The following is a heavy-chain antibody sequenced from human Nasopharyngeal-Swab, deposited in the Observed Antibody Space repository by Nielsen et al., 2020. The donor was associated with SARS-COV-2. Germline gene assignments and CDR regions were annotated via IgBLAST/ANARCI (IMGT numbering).Heavy chain of an antibody. D-gene: IGHD2-8*01. CDR3: ATVYCTNGVCSGRPYYYYGMDV. CDR2: IWYDGSNK. V-gene: IGHV3-33*01. J-gene: IGHJ6*02. Sequence: GESLKISCAASGFTFSSYGMHWVRQAPGKGLEWVAVIWYDGSNKYYVDSVKGRFTISRDNSKNTLYLQMSSLRAEDTAVYYCATVYCTNGVCSGRPYYYYGMDVWGQGTTVTVSS. CDR1: GFTFSSYG.